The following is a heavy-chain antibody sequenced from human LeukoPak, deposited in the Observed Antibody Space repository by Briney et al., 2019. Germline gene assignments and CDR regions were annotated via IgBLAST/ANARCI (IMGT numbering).Heavy chain of an antibody. CDR3: ARSTTDWSGLDAFHV. Sequence: GASVKVSCKASGYTFTSYDINWVRQAPGQGLEWMGWINTNSGKTDFVQRFHGRVTMARNTSISTAYMELNSLTNEDTAMYYCARSTTDWSGLDAFHVWGQGTMVTVSS. CDR2: INTNSGKT. V-gene: IGHV1-8*01. J-gene: IGHJ3*01. D-gene: IGHD3-9*01. CDR1: GYTFTSYD.